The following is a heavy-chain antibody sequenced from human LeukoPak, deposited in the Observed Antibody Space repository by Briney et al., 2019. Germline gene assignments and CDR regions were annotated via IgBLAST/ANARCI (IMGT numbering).Heavy chain of an antibody. V-gene: IGHV3-53*04. J-gene: IGHJ4*02. CDR3: ARVDTVMAYYFDL. Sequence: GGSLRLSCAASGFTVSTNCMTWVRQAPGKGLEWVSTIYSGGTTYYADSVMGRFTISRHNSRNTLYLQMNSLRDEDTAVYYCARVDTVMAYYFDLWGQGTLVTVSS. D-gene: IGHD5-18*01. CDR1: GFTVSTNC. CDR2: IYSGGTT.